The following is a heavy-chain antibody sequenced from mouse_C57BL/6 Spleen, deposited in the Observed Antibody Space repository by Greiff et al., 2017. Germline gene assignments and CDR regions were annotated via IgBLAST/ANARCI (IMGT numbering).Heavy chain of an antibody. V-gene: IGHV1-50*01. D-gene: IGHD2-4*01. CDR3: ARALYDYGFAY. Sequence: QVQLQQPGAELVKPGASVKLSCKASGYTFTSYWMQWVKQRPGQGLEWIGEIDPSDSYTNYNQKFKGKATLTVDTSSSTAYMQLSSLTSEDSAVYDGARALYDYGFAYWGQGTLVTVSA. CDR2: IDPSDSYT. CDR1: GYTFTSYW. J-gene: IGHJ3*01.